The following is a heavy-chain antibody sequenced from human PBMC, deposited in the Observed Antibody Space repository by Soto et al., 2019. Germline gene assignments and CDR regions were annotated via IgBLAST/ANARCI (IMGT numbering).Heavy chain of an antibody. CDR3: ARHYCSGGSCYLDYYYYMDV. V-gene: IGHV4-59*01. CDR1: GGPIRSYY. J-gene: IGHJ6*03. Sequence: LSETLSLTCTVSGGPIRSYYWSWIRQPPGKGLEWIGYIYYSGSTNYNPSLKSRVTISVDTSKNQFSLKVSSVTAADTAVYYCARHYCSGGSCYLDYYYYMDVWGKGTTVTVSS. CDR2: IYYSGST. D-gene: IGHD2-15*01.